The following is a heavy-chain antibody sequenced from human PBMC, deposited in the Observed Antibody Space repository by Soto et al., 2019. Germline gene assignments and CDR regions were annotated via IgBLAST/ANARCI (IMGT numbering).Heavy chain of an antibody. CDR3: AKDHGMDV. V-gene: IGHV3-23*01. J-gene: IGHJ6*02. CDR1: VFTFSDYA. CDR2: ISGSGGST. Sequence: PGGSLRLSCVASVFTFSDYAMAFVRQSPGEGLEWVSSISGSGGSTYYADSVKGRFTISRDNSKNTVFLQMNSLRAEDTAVYYCAKDHGMDVWGQGAKVTVSS.